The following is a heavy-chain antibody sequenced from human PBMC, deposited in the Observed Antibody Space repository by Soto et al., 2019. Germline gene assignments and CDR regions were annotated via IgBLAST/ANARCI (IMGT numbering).Heavy chain of an antibody. J-gene: IGHJ4*02. CDR3: AKKGVWQQLSPGEFDY. CDR2: ISGSGGST. D-gene: IGHD6-13*01. V-gene: IGHV3-23*01. CDR1: ECKIRDYA. Sequence: VGPKRDPCRADECKIRDYAVSRVRKSQGKGLEWVSAISGSGGSTSYAGSVKGRFTISRDNSKHPLHLQMNSLRAEDTAVYYCAKKGVWQQLSPGEFDYWGQGTLVTVS.